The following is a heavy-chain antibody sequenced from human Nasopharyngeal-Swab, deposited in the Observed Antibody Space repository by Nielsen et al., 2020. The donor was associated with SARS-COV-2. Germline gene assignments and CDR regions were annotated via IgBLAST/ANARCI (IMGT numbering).Heavy chain of an antibody. CDR1: GYTFSNYF. V-gene: IGHV1-46*01. Sequence: ASVKVSCKASGYTFSNYFIHWVRQAPGQGLEWLGFINPTGGSTNYAPKFQGRITMTRDTSTSTVYMQLSSLRSEDTAVYYCARGPTVSSMYWYYMDVWGKGTTVTVSS. CDR3: ARGPTVSSMYWYYMDV. J-gene: IGHJ6*03. D-gene: IGHD2-8*02. CDR2: INPTGGST.